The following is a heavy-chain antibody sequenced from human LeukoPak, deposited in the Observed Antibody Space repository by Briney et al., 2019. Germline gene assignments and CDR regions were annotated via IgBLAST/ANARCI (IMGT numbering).Heavy chain of an antibody. CDR1: GFSLSSIGVG. J-gene: IGHJ4*02. CDR2: IHWDDDR. V-gene: IGHV2-5*02. Sequence: SGPTLVQPTQTLTLTCTFSGFSLSSIGVGVAWIRQPPGKALEWLALIHWDDDRYYSPSLMDRLTIIKDTSKNQAVLTMTDMDPVDTGTYYCAHSMEFFNYWGQGTLVTVSS. CDR3: AHSMEFFNY. D-gene: IGHD3-10*01.